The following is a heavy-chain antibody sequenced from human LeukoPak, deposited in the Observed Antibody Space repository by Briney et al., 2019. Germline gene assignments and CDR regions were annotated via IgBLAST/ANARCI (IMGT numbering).Heavy chain of an antibody. CDR3: ASSYSSGWYYFDY. Sequence: SETLSLTCTVSGGSISSGDYYWSRIRQPPGKGLEWIGYIYYSGSTYYNPSLKSRVTISVDTSKNQFSLKLGSVTAADTAVYYCASSYSSGWYYFDYWGQGTLVTVSS. CDR2: IYYSGST. D-gene: IGHD6-19*01. V-gene: IGHV4-30-4*08. CDR1: GGSISSGDYY. J-gene: IGHJ4*02.